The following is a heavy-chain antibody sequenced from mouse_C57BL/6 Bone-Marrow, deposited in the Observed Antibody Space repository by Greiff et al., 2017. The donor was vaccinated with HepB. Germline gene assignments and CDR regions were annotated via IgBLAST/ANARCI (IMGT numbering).Heavy chain of an antibody. CDR1: GYTFTSYW. CDR2: IHPNSGST. J-gene: IGHJ3*01. D-gene: IGHD3-3*01. CDR3: ARRGVLGGFAY. Sequence: QVQLQQSGAELVKPGASVKLSCKASGYTFTSYWMHWVKQRPGQGLEWIGMIHPNSGSTNYNEKFKSKATLTVDKSSSTAYMQLSSLTSEDSAVYYCARRGVLGGFAYWGQGTLVTVSA. V-gene: IGHV1-64*01.